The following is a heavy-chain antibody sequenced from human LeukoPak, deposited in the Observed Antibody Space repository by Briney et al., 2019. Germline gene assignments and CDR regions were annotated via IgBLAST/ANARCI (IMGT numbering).Heavy chain of an antibody. D-gene: IGHD5-18*01. J-gene: IGHJ6*02. Sequence: ASVKVSCKASGFTFTSSAVQWVRQARGQRLEWIGWIVVGSGNTNYAQKFQERVTTTRDMSTSTAYMELSSLRSEDTAVYYCAADKNTAMVPYYYYGMDVWGQGTTVTVSS. CDR1: GFTFTSSA. V-gene: IGHV1-58*01. CDR2: IVVGSGNT. CDR3: AADKNTAMVPYYYYGMDV.